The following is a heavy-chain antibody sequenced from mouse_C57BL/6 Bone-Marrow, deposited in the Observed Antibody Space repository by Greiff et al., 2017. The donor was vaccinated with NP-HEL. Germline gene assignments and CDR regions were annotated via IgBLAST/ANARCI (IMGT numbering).Heavy chain of an antibody. CDR2: IRSKSSNYAT. Sequence: EVKLVESGGGLVQPKGSLKLSCAASGFTFNTYAMHWVRQAPGKGLEWVARIRSKSSNYATYYADSVKDRFTISRDDSQSMLYLQMNNLKTEDTAVYDWVRVPYGGESYWDFDVWGTGTTVTVSS. D-gene: IGHD1-1*01. CDR1: GFTFNTYA. V-gene: IGHV10-3*01. J-gene: IGHJ1*03. CDR3: VRVPYGGESYWDFDV.